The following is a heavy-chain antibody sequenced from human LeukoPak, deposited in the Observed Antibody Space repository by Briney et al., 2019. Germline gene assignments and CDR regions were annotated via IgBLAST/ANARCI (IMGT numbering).Heavy chain of an antibody. Sequence: PGRSLRLSCAASGFTFSSYAMHWVRQAPGKGLEWVAVISYDGSNKYYADSVEGRFTISRDNSKNTLYLQMNSLRAEDTAVYYCARDSGSTYYYDSSGSRDAFDIWGQGTMVTVSS. CDR1: GFTFSSYA. CDR2: ISYDGSNK. V-gene: IGHV3-30*04. J-gene: IGHJ3*02. D-gene: IGHD3-22*01. CDR3: ARDSGSTYYYDSSGSRDAFDI.